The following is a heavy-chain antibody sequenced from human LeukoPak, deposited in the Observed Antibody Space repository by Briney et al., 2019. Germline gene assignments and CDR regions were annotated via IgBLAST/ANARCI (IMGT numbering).Heavy chain of an antibody. CDR2: IYSGGST. D-gene: IGHD4-23*01. Sequence: AGGSLRLSCAASGFTVSSNYMSWVRQAPGKGVEWVSVIYSGGSTYYADSVKGRFTISRDNSKNTLYLQMNSLRAEDTAVYYCARVNGGNRYFDYWGQGTLVTVSS. V-gene: IGHV3-53*01. CDR3: ARVNGGNRYFDY. CDR1: GFTVSSNY. J-gene: IGHJ4*02.